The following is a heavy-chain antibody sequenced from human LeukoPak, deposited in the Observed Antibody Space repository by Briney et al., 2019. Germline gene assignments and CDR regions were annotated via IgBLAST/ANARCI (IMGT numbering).Heavy chain of an antibody. CDR2: INPSGGST. J-gene: IGHJ3*02. V-gene: IGHV1-46*01. CDR1: GYTFTRYY. D-gene: IGHD3-16*02. Sequence: ASVKVSCKASGYTFTRYYMHWVRQAPGQGLEWMGIINPSGGSTGYAQKFQGRVTMTRDTSTSTVYMELSSLRSEDTAVYYCARDLRAVSAFDIWGQGTMVTVSS. CDR3: ARDLRAVSAFDI.